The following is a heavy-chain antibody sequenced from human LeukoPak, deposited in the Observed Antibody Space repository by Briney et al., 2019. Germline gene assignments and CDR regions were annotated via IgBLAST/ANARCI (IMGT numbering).Heavy chain of an antibody. J-gene: IGHJ4*02. D-gene: IGHD3-22*01. CDR3: ASHSCTWGYLDV. V-gene: IGHV4-4*09. Sequence: SETLSLTCTVSGDSSRIYYWSWFRQPPGKGLEWLGYIHTSGSTTYNPSLRGRVAISLDTSKNHFSLRLSSAAAADSAVYYCASHSCTWGYLDVWGQGALVTVSS. CDR2: IHTSGST. CDR1: GDSSRIYY.